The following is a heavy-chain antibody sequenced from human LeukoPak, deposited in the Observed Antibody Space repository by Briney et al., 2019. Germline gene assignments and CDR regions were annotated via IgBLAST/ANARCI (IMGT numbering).Heavy chain of an antibody. CDR3: ARDGNVDIAMVFEFDS. CDR1: GGTFSSYA. Sequence: SVKVSCKASGGTFSSYAISSVRQAPGHGLEWMGNIIPIIGTANYAQKFQGRVTITTDESTSAAYMDVISLRAEDTAVYYCARDGNVDIAMVFEFDSWGQGTLVTVSS. D-gene: IGHD5-18*01. J-gene: IGHJ5*01. V-gene: IGHV1-69*05. CDR2: IIPIIGTA.